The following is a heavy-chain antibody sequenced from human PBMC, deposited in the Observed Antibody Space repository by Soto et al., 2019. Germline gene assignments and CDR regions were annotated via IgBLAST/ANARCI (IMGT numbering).Heavy chain of an antibody. CDR1: GGTFSSYA. V-gene: IGHV1-69*13. Sequence: SVKVSCKASGGTFSSYAISWVRQAPGQGLEWMGGIIPIFGTANYAQRFQGRVTITADESTSTAYMELSSLRSEDTAVYYCASRITIFGVAPHRGAFDIWGQGTMVTVSS. CDR3: ASRITIFGVAPHRGAFDI. D-gene: IGHD3-3*01. CDR2: IIPIFGTA. J-gene: IGHJ3*02.